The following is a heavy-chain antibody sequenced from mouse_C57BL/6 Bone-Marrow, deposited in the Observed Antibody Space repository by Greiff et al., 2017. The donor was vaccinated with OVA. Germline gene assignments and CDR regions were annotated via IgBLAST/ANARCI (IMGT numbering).Heavy chain of an antibody. J-gene: IGHJ2*01. D-gene: IGHD1-1*01. V-gene: IGHV1-52*01. CDR1: GYTFSSYW. Sequence: QVQLQQPGAELVRPGSSVKLSCKASGYTFSSYWMHWVKQRPIQGLEWIGNIDPSDSATHYNQKFKGKATLSVDKSYSTAYMQLSRLTSEDSAVYYCARKSPIWYYGSWYYFDYWGQGTTLTVSS. CDR3: ARKSPIWYYGSWYYFDY. CDR2: IDPSDSAT.